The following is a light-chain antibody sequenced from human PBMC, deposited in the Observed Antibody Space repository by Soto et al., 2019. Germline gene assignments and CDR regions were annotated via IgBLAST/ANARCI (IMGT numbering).Light chain of an antibody. CDR1: QSVSSSY. CDR3: QQYGSSPYT. V-gene: IGKV3-20*01. J-gene: IGKJ2*01. Sequence: EIVLTKSPGTLSLSPGERATLSCRASQSVSSSYLAWYQQKPGQAPRLLIYAASTRATGIPDSFSGSGSGTDFTLTISRLEPEDFAVYYCQQYGSSPYTFGQGTKLEIK. CDR2: AAS.